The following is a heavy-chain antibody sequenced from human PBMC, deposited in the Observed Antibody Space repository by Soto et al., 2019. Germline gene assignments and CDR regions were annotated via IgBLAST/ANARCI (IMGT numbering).Heavy chain of an antibody. CDR3: ARDSHLGYCSGGSRYGGYYYGMDV. J-gene: IGHJ6*02. CDR1: GGSISSYY. Sequence: SETLSLTCTVSGGSISSYYWSWIRQPAGKGLEWIGRIYTSGSTNYNPSLKSRVTMSVDTSKNQFSLKLSSVTAADTAVYYCARDSHLGYCSGGSRYGGYYYGMDVWGQGTTVTVSS. CDR2: IYTSGST. V-gene: IGHV4-4*07. D-gene: IGHD2-15*01.